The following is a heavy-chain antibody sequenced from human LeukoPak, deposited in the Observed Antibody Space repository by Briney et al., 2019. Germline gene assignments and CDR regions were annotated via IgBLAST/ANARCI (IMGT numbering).Heavy chain of an antibody. J-gene: IGHJ4*02. CDR3: ARDVDRSSWYYFDY. V-gene: IGHV1-18*04. CDR2: LSAYNGDT. CDR1: GYTFTSYY. D-gene: IGHD6-13*01. Sequence: ASVKVSCKASGYTFTSYYMHWVRQAPGQGLEWMGWLSAYNGDTNYAQKFQGRVTMTTDTSTSTAYMELRSLRSDDTAVYYCARDVDRSSWYYFDYWGQGTLVTVSS.